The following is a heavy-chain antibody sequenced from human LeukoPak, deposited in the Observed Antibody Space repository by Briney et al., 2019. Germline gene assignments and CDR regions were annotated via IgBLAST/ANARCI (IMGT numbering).Heavy chain of an antibody. Sequence: GGSLRLSCAASGFTVSSNYMSWVRQAPGKGLEWVSVIYSAGSTYYADSVKARFTVSRDNAKNSLYLQVNTLRAEDTAVYYCARGIRGGSTARYSYYYIDVWGKGTTVTVSS. D-gene: IGHD2-15*01. J-gene: IGHJ6*03. CDR1: GFTVSSNY. CDR2: IYSAGST. V-gene: IGHV3-66*01. CDR3: ARGIRGGSTARYSYYYIDV.